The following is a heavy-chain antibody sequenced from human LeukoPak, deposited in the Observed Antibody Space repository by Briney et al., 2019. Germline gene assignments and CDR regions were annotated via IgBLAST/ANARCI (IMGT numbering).Heavy chain of an antibody. CDR1: GFTFSSYW. V-gene: IGHV3-7*01. CDR2: IKQDGSEK. J-gene: IGHJ6*03. Sequence: GGSLRLSCAASGFTFSSYWMSWVRQAPGKGLEWVANIKQDGSEKYYVDSVKGRFTISRDNAKNSLYLQMNSLRAEDTAVYYCAREAVANYYGSGSYYNPVGYYYYYYMDVWGKGTTVTISS. D-gene: IGHD3-10*01. CDR3: AREAVANYYGSGSYYNPVGYYYYYYMDV.